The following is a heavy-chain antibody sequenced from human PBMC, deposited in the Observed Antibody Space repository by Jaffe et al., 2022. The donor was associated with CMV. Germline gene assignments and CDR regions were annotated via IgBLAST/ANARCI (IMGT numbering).Heavy chain of an antibody. CDR3: ARDGPGVGANYYYMDV. Sequence: QVQLVQSGAEVKKPGSSVKVSCKASGGTFSSYAISWVRQAPGQGLEWMGRIIPILGIANYAQKFQGRVTITADKSTSTAYMELSSLRSEDTAVYYCARDGPGVGANYYYMDVWGKGTTVTVSS. D-gene: IGHD1-26*01. J-gene: IGHJ6*03. CDR2: IIPILGIA. CDR1: GGTFSSYA. V-gene: IGHV1-69*09.